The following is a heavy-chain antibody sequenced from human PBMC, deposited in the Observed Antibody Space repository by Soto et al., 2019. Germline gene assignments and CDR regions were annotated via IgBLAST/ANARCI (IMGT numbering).Heavy chain of an antibody. J-gene: IGHJ6*03. V-gene: IGHV3-23*01. CDR2: ISGSGGST. CDR3: AKGRGGGPYYYMDV. D-gene: IGHD3-10*01. CDR1: GFTFSSYA. Sequence: EVQLLESGGGLVQPGGSLRLSCAASGFTFSSYAMSWVRQAPGKGLEWVSAISGSGGSTNYADSVKGRFTISRDNSKNTLYLQMNSRRAEDTAVYYCAKGRGGGPYYYMDVWGTGTTVTVSS.